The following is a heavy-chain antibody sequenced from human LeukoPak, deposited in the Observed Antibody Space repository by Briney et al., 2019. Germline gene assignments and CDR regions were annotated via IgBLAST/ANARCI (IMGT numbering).Heavy chain of an antibody. D-gene: IGHD7-27*01. CDR1: GFTSSSYW. J-gene: IGHJ6*02. Sequence: GGSMRLSCAASGFTSSSYWMSWVRQAPGKGLEWVANIHQDGSEKYYVDSVKGRFTISRDNAKNSLYLQMNSLRAEDTAVYYCARDYRPSHYYYYGMDVWGQGTTVTVSS. CDR3: ARDYRPSHYYYYGMDV. V-gene: IGHV3-7*03. CDR2: IHQDGSEK.